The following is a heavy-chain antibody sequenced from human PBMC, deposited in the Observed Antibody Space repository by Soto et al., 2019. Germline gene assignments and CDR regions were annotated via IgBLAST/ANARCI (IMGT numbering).Heavy chain of an antibody. CDR3: AGLLWFGETQGYYYGMDV. D-gene: IGHD3-10*01. J-gene: IGHJ6*02. Sequence: SETPSLTCAVSGGSISSGGYSRSWIRQPPGKGLEWIGYIYHSGSTYYNPSLKSRVTISVDRSKNQFSLKLSSVTAADTAVYYCAGLLWFGETQGYYYGMDVWGQGTTVTVSS. CDR1: GGSISSGGYS. CDR2: IYHSGST. V-gene: IGHV4-30-2*01.